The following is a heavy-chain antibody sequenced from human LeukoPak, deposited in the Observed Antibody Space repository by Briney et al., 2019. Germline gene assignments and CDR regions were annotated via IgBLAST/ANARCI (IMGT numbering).Heavy chain of an antibody. CDR1: GYTLTELS. CDR3: ARGYTIFGVVITLDY. J-gene: IGHJ4*02. V-gene: IGHV1-24*01. Sequence: ASVKVSCKVSGYTLTELSMHWVRQAPGKGLEWMGGFDPEDGETIYAQKFQGRVTMTEDTSTDTAYMELSSLRSEDTAVYYYARGYTIFGVVITLDYWGQGTLVTVSS. CDR2: FDPEDGET. D-gene: IGHD3-3*01.